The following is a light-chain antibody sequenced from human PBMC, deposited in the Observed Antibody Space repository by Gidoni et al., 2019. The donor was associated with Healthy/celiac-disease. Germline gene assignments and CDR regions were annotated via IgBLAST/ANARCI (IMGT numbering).Light chain of an antibody. J-gene: IGKJ4*01. CDR1: QSVSSSY. CDR2: GAS. Sequence: EIVLTQSPGTLSLSPGERATLSCRASQSVSSSYLAWYQQKPGQAPRLLIYGASSRATGIPDRFSGSESGTDFTLTISRLEPEHFAVYYCQQYGSSPALAFGGGTKVEIK. CDR3: QQYGSSPALA. V-gene: IGKV3-20*01.